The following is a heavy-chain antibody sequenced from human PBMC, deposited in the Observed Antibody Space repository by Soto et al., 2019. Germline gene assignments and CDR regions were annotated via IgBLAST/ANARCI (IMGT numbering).Heavy chain of an antibody. CDR3: ARDRRAGSKYYYGMDV. CDR1: GGTFSIYA. V-gene: IGHV1-69*01. J-gene: IGHJ6*02. Sequence: QVQLVQSGAEVKKPGSSVMVSCKASGGTFSIYAISWLRQAHGQGLEWMGGIIPIFGTENYAQKCQVRVTITADESKSIAYRELSSLRSEATAVYYCARDRRAGSKYYYGMDVWGQGNTVTVSS. D-gene: IGHD6-13*01. CDR2: IIPIFGTE.